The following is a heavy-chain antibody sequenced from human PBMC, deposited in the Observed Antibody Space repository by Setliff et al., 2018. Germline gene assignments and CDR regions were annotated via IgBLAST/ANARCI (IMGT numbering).Heavy chain of an antibody. V-gene: IGHV4-39*01. Sequence: PSETLSLTCTVSGGSISSSRYYWGWIRQPPGKGLEWIGSINYSGSTYYNPSPKSRVTISVETSKNQFSLKLSSVPAADTAVYYCARAAGYSSSWYHYYYGMDVWGQGTTVTVSS. CDR3: ARAAGYSSSWYHYYYGMDV. CDR1: GGSISSSRYY. D-gene: IGHD6-13*01. J-gene: IGHJ6*02. CDR2: INYSGST.